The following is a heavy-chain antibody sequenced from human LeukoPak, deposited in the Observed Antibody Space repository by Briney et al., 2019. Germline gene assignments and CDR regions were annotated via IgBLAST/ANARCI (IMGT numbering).Heavy chain of an antibody. CDR2: INHSGST. D-gene: IGHD5-18*01. Sequence: PSETLSLTCAVYGGSFSGYYWSWIRQPPGKGLEWIGEINHSGSTNYNPSLKSRVTMSLDTSKNQFSLKLNSVTAADTAVYYCATLATWIQPSNWGQGTLVTVSS. V-gene: IGHV4-34*01. CDR3: ATLATWIQPSN. J-gene: IGHJ4*02. CDR1: GGSFSGYY.